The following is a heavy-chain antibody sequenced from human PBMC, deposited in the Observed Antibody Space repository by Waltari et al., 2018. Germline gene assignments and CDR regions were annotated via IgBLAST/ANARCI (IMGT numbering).Heavy chain of an antibody. CDR2: IVPLFQFT. CDR1: GDIFNNCG. D-gene: IGHD3-10*01. J-gene: IGHJ4*02. Sequence: QVHLIQSGSGVKNPGSSVKLSCKTSGDIFNNCGISWVRQVPGQGLEWMAGIVPLFQFTSYTEDCKDRVTTTADKSTNTVYLEVRNLRPEDTAVYYCATKSPSSGSGSYYNVGDYWGQGTLVTVSS. CDR3: ATKSPSSGSGSYYNVGDY. V-gene: IGHV1-69*10.